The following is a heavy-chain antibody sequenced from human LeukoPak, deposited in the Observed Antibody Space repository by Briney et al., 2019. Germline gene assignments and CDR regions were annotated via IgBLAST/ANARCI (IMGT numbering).Heavy chain of an antibody. V-gene: IGHV3-11*01. Sequence: GGSLRLSCAASGFTFSDYYMSWIRQAPGKGLEWVSYISSSDSTIYYADFVKGRFTISRDNAKNSLYLQMNSLRAEDTAVYYCARDGSRYCSSTSCYSGYYYYGLDVWGQGTTVTVSS. CDR1: GFTFSDYY. J-gene: IGHJ6*02. CDR3: ARDGSRYCSSTSCYSGYYYYGLDV. CDR2: ISSSDSTI. D-gene: IGHD2-2*01.